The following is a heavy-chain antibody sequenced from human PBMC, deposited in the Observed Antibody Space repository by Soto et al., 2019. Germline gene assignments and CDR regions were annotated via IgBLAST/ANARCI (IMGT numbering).Heavy chain of an antibody. CDR2: ISSSSSYI. Sequence: GGSLRLSCAASGFTFSSYSMNWVRQAPGKGLEWVSSISSSSSYIYYADSVRGRFTISRDNSINTLWLQMSSLRTEDTAVYYCAHPRGYGVFDAVDIWGQGTMVTVS. CDR1: GFTFSSYS. D-gene: IGHD4-17*01. V-gene: IGHV3-21*04. CDR3: AHPRGYGVFDAVDI. J-gene: IGHJ3*02.